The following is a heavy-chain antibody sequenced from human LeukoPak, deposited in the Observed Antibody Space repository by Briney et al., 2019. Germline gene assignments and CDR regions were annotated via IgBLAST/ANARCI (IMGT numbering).Heavy chain of an antibody. CDR2: IYAGGST. D-gene: IGHD2-21*01. J-gene: IGHJ1*01. CDR1: GFTVATNS. Sequence: GGSLRLSCAASGFTVATNSMSWVRQSPGKGLEWVSFIYAGGSTYYAEPVNGRFTISRDNSRNTLFLQMNSLRAEDTALYYCASAREYCGSAECYEYFQHWGQGTLVTVAS. V-gene: IGHV3-53*01. CDR3: ASAREYCGSAECYEYFQH.